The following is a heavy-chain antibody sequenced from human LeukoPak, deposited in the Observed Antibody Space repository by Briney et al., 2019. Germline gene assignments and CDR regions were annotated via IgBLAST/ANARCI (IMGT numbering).Heavy chain of an antibody. J-gene: IGHJ4*02. CDR2: INWNGGST. CDR1: GFTFDDYG. Sequence: GGSLRLSCAASGFTFDDYGMSWVRQAPGKGLEWVSGINWNGGSTGYADSVKGRFTISRDNAKNSLYLQMNSLRAEDTALYYCARGGYYDSSGYLRFDYWGQGTLATVSS. V-gene: IGHV3-20*04. CDR3: ARGGYYDSSGYLRFDY. D-gene: IGHD3-22*01.